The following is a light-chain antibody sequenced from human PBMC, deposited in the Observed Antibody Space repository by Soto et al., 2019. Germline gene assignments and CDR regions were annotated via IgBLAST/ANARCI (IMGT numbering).Light chain of an antibody. CDR1: QTVSSY. Sequence: EIVLTQSPATLSLSPGERATLSCRASQTVSSYLAWYQQKPGQAPRLLIYDASNRATGIPARFSGSGSGTDFTLAISSLEPEEFEVYYCQQRSNWPITFGQGTRLEIK. CDR2: DAS. J-gene: IGKJ5*01. CDR3: QQRSNWPIT. V-gene: IGKV3-11*01.